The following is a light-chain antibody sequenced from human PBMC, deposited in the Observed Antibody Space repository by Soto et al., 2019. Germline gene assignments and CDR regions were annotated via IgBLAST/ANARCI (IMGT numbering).Light chain of an antibody. Sequence: DIEMTQSPASLSASVGDRVTITRRASQSISSYLKCYQQKPGKAPTLLIYAASSFQSGVPSSFSGSGSGTDFTPTTSSLQPADFATYYCQPRYSTPLTVGGVTKVEIK. CDR1: QSISSY. CDR3: QPRYSTPLT. CDR2: AAS. J-gene: IGKJ4*01. V-gene: IGKV1-39*01.